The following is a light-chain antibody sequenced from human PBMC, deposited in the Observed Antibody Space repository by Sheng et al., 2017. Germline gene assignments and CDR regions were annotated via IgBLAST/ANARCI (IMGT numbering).Light chain of an antibody. CDR1: QSLSNN. J-gene: IGKJ1*01. V-gene: IGKV3-15*01. CDR3: QQYNNWPRT. Sequence: EILMTQSPATLSASPGERATLSCRASQSLSNNLAWYQQKPGQAPRLLISGASTRATGIPARFSGSGSGTEFTLTISSLQSEDFAVYYCQQYNNWPRTFGQGPKVEIK. CDR2: GAS.